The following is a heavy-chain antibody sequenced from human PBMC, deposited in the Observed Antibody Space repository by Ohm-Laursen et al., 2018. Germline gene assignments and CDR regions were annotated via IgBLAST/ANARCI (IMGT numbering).Heavy chain of an antibody. CDR1: GYTFTIYY. D-gene: IGHD3-10*01. J-gene: IGHJ4*02. CDR2: INPSGGST. CDR3: ARGRRGVSDY. Sequence: ASVKVSCKTSGYTFTIYYIHWVRQAPGQGLEWMGAINPSGGSTSPAQKFQDRVTMTKDTSTSTVYMELSSLTSEDTAVYFCARGRRGVSDYWGQGTLVTVSS. V-gene: IGHV1-46*01.